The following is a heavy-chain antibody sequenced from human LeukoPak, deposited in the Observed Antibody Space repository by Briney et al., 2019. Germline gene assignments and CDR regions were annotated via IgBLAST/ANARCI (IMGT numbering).Heavy chain of an antibody. J-gene: IGHJ3*02. CDR2: ISSSSSYI. Sequence: PGGSLRLSCAASGFTFSNYNMNWVRQAPGKGLEWVSSISSSSSYIYYADSVKGRFTISRDNAKNSLYLQMNSLRAEDTALYYCARDRNIVVVTAIGAFDIWGQGTMVTVSS. CDR1: GFTFSNYN. V-gene: IGHV3-21*04. D-gene: IGHD2-21*02. CDR3: ARDRNIVVVTAIGAFDI.